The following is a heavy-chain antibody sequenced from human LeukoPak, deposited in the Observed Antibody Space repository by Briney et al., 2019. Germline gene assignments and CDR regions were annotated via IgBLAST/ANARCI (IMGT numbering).Heavy chain of an antibody. CDR2: LYLGEAT. J-gene: IGHJ4*02. V-gene: IGHV4-39*01. Sequence: SETLSLTCSVSGDSISSSGYYWGWIRQPPGKGLEWIGSLYLGEATSYNPSLRGRVTISVDTSKNQFSLKLTSVTTADTAVYYCARLERSGKSSSLHYWGQGILVTVSS. D-gene: IGHD6-6*01. CDR3: ARLERSGKSSSLHY. CDR1: GDSISSSGYY.